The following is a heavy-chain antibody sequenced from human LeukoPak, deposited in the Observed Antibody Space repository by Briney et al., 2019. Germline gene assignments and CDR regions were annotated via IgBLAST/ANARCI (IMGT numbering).Heavy chain of an antibody. Sequence: GGSLRLSCAASGVTFSSYERNWVRQAPGKGLEWVSYISSSGSTIYYADSVKGRFTISRDNAKNSLYLQMNSLRAEDTAVYYCAELGITMIGGVWGKGTTVTISS. CDR1: GVTFSSYE. V-gene: IGHV3-48*03. D-gene: IGHD3-10*02. CDR2: ISSSGSTI. J-gene: IGHJ6*04. CDR3: AELGITMIGGV.